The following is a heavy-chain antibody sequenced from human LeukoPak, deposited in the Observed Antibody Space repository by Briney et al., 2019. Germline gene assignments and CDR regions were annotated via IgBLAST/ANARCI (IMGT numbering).Heavy chain of an antibody. CDR2: ISSSGSTI. CDR3: ARAVSITIFGVVIGMDV. Sequence: GGSLRLSCAASGFTFSDYYMSWIRQAPGKGLEWVSYISSSGSTIYYADSVKGRFTISRDNAKNSLYLQMNSLRAEDTVVYYCARAVSITIFGVVIGMDVWGQGTTVTVSS. CDR1: GFTFSDYY. D-gene: IGHD3-3*01. J-gene: IGHJ6*02. V-gene: IGHV3-11*01.